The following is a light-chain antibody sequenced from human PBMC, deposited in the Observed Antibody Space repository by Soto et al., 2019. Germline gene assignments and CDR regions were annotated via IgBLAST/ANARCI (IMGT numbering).Light chain of an antibody. J-gene: IGLJ1*01. Sequence: QSVLTQPASVSGSPGQSITISCTGTSSEVGSYNLASWYQQHPGKAPKLMIYDVRNRPSWISYRFSGSKSGNTASLTISGLQAEDEADYYCSSYTTSSTLYGFGTGTKVTVL. CDR3: SSYTTSSTLYG. CDR2: DVR. V-gene: IGLV2-14*02. CDR1: SSEVGSYNL.